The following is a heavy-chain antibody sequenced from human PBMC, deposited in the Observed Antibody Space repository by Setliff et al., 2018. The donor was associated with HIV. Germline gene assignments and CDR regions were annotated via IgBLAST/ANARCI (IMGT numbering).Heavy chain of an antibody. D-gene: IGHD2-21*02. J-gene: IGHJ2*01. CDR3: ARQYGGNSPVSYWYFDL. Sequence: SETLSLTCAVSGYSISSGYYWGWIRQPPGKGLEWIGSIYHGGSAYYKPSLKSRVTISVDMSKNQFSLRLSSVTDADTAVYYCARQYGGNSPVSYWYFDLWGRGTLVTVSS. CDR1: GYSISSGYY. V-gene: IGHV4-38-2*01. CDR2: IYHGGSA.